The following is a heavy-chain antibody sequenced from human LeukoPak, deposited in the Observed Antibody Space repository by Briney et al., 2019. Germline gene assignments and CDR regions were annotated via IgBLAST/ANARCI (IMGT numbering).Heavy chain of an antibody. V-gene: IGHV1-69*13. Sequence: ASVKVSCKASGGTFSSYAISWVRQAPGQGLEWMGGIISIFGTANYAQKFQGRVTITADESTSTAYMELSSLRSEDTAVYYCARDHSGNTYYYDSSGADYYYYGMDVWGQGTTVTVSS. D-gene: IGHD3-22*01. CDR3: ARDHSGNTYYYDSSGADYYYYGMDV. CDR2: IISIFGTA. CDR1: GGTFSSYA. J-gene: IGHJ6*02.